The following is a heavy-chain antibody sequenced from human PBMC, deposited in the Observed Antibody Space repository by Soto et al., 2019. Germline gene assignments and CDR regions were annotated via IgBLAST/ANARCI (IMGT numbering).Heavy chain of an antibody. CDR2: IYWDDDK. CDR3: VHQVLRTVFGLVTTTAIYFDF. J-gene: IGHJ4*02. D-gene: IGHD3-3*01. Sequence: HITLKESGPTVVKPTEPLTLTCTFSGFSLTTSGVGVCWVRQSPGKAPEWLALIYWDDDKRYSTSLKSRLTITTDTSKIQVVRTTANVDPADTATYYSVHQVLRTVFGLVTTTAIYFDFWGQRTPVPVSS. V-gene: IGHV2-5*02. CDR1: GFSLTTSGVG.